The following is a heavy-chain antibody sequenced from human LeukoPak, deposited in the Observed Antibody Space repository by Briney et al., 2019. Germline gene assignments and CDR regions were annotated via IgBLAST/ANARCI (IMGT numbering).Heavy chain of an antibody. D-gene: IGHD2-2*01. J-gene: IGHJ5*02. CDR2: IYYRGST. CDR3: ARDSHFCSGISCDLGWFDP. CDR1: GGSFSSGLHY. V-gene: IGHV4-61*01. Sequence: PSETLSLTCTVSGGSFSSGLHYWDWIRQPPGKGLEWIVYIYYRGSTDYNPSLKSRVTMSVDTSKNQFSLKLRSVTAADTAVYYCARDSHFCSGISCDLGWFDPWGQGTLVTVSS.